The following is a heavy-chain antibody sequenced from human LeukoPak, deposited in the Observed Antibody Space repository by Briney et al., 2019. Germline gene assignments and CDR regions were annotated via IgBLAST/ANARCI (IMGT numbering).Heavy chain of an antibody. Sequence: SETLSLTCTVSGGSISSSSYYWGWIRQPPGKGLEWIGSIYYSGSTYYNPSLKSRVTISVDTSKNQFSLKLSSVTAADTAVYYCARGRTRYSSGWAFDYWGQGTLVTVSS. V-gene: IGHV4-39*07. CDR1: GGSISSSSYY. D-gene: IGHD6-19*01. CDR2: IYYSGST. J-gene: IGHJ4*02. CDR3: ARGRTRYSSGWAFDY.